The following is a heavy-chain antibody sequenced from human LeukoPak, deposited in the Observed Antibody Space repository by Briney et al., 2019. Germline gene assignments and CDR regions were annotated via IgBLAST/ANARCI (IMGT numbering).Heavy chain of an antibody. CDR2: ISSRTSDT. J-gene: IGHJ4*02. Sequence: GGSLSLSCAPSGFTFSEYYMSWIRQAPGKGLEWVSYISSRTSDTNYVDSVKGRFTISRNNAKKSLYLQMNSLRAEDTAVYYCTRVGSSGSVDYWGQGTLVTVSS. D-gene: IGHD1-1*01. CDR3: TRVGSSGSVDY. V-gene: IGHV3-11*06. CDR1: GFTFSEYY.